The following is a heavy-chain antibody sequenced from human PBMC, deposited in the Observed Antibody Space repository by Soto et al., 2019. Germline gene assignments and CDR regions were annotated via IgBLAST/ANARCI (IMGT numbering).Heavy chain of an antibody. V-gene: IGHV4-59*01. D-gene: IGHD3-9*01. CDR3: ARGRYDVLTGYYPWSYHYYMDV. J-gene: IGHJ6*03. CDR2: IYYTGST. CDR1: GDSISTYY. Sequence: SETLSLTCTVSGDSISTYYWSWVRQPPGKGPEWIGYIYYTGSTNYNSSLKSRVTISVDTSKNQFSLKLSSATAADTAVYYCARGRYDVLTGYYPWSYHYYMDVWGKGTTVTVSS.